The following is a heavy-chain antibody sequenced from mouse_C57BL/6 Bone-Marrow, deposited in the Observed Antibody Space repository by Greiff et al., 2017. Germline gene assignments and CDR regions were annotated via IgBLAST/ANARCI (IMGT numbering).Heavy chain of an antibody. D-gene: IGHD1-1*01. CDR2: IAPENGDT. CDR3: TTPLLLSMDY. J-gene: IGHJ4*01. Sequence: EVQLQQSGAELVRPGASVKLSCTASGFNIKDDYMHWVKQSPEQGLEWIGWIAPENGDTEYASQFPGKATLTADPSSNTVYLQLSRLTSDDTAVYYKTTPLLLSMDYWGQGTSVTVSS. CDR1: GFNIKDDY. V-gene: IGHV14-4*01.